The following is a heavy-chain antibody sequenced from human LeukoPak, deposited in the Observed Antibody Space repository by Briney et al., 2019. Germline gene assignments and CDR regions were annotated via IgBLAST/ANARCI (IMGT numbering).Heavy chain of an antibody. Sequence: SVKVSCKASGGTFSNYAISWVRQAPGQGLEWMGGVLPIFGTANYAQKFQGRVTITADESTSTAYMVLSSLRSEDTAVYYCARVEYYDSGSSYYYYGMDVWGQGTTVTVSS. J-gene: IGHJ6*02. CDR3: ARVEYYDSGSSYYYYGMDV. D-gene: IGHD3-10*01. CDR1: GGTFSNYA. V-gene: IGHV1-69*13. CDR2: VLPIFGTA.